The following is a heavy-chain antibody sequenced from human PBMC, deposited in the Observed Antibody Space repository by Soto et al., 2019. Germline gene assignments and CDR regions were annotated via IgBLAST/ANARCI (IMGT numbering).Heavy chain of an antibody. CDR3: ARDPGVDGDYQGDY. V-gene: IGHV3-23*01. Sequence: EVQLLESGGGLVQPGGSLRLSCAASGFTFSSYAMSWVRQAPGKGLEWVSAISGSGSTIYYADSVKGRFTISRDNAKNSLYLQMNSLRAEDTAVYYCARDPGVDGDYQGDYWGQGTLVTVSS. D-gene: IGHD4-17*01. J-gene: IGHJ4*02. CDR2: ISGSGSTI. CDR1: GFTFSSYA.